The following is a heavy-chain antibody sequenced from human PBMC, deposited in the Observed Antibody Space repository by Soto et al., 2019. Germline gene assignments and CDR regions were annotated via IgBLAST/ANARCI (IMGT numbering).Heavy chain of an antibody. CDR3: ASEEPGPLTYYYYYGMDV. J-gene: IGHJ6*02. CDR1: GYTFTGYY. V-gene: IGHV1-2*02. Sequence: SSLKVSCKASGYTFTGYYMHWVRQAPGQGLEWMGWINPNSGGTNYAQKFQGRVTMTRDTSISTAYMELSRLRSDDTAVYYCASEEPGPLTYYYYYGMDVWGQGTTVTVSS. CDR2: INPNSGGT.